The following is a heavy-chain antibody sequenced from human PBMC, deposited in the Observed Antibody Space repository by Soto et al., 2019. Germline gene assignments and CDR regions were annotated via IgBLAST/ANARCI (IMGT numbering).Heavy chain of an antibody. V-gene: IGHV4-39*01. CDR2: IYYTGHT. Sequence: SETQSLTWTVSDDYFVTPFDYWGLNSQPPGRGLEWVASIYYTGHTYYNPSLKSRATISLDTSNNQFPLKLTSVTAADTAVYYCARHSDYYYGSGSYGASFDPWGQGTLVTVSS. CDR1: DDYFVTPFDY. CDR3: ARHSDYYYGSGSYGASFDP. D-gene: IGHD3-10*01. J-gene: IGHJ5*02.